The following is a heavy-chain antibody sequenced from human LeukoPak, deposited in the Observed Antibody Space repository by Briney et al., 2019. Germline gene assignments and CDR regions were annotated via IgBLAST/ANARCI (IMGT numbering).Heavy chain of an antibody. Sequence: GGSLRLSCAASGFTVSSNYMSWVRQSPGEGLEWVSVVYSGGSTYYADSVKGRFTISRDNSKNTLYLQMNSPRAEDTAVYYCATTYCSSTSCYPYYFDYWGQGTLVTVSS. D-gene: IGHD2-2*01. CDR2: VYSGGST. CDR1: GFTVSSNY. V-gene: IGHV3-53*01. CDR3: ATTYCSSTSCYPYYFDY. J-gene: IGHJ4*02.